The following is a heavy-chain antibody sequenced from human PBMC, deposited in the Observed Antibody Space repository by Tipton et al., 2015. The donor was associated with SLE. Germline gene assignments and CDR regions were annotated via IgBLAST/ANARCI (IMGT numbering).Heavy chain of an antibody. CDR3: AKTVGYYYFDY. CDR1: GFTFGTYA. V-gene: IGHV3-23*01. J-gene: IGHJ4*02. D-gene: IGHD6-25*01. CDR2: ISGSGGST. Sequence: SLRLSCAASGFTFGTYAMTWVRQAPGKGLEWVSAISGSGGSTYYADSVKGRFTISRDNSKNTLYLQMNSLRAEDTAVYYCAKTVGYYYFDYWGQGTLVTVSS.